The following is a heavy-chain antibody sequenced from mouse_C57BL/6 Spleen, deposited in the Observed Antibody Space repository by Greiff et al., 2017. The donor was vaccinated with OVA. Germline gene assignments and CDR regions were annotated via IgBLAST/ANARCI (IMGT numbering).Heavy chain of an antibody. CDR1: GYSITSGYY. CDR2: ISYDGSN. J-gene: IGHJ4*01. CDR3: ARNGNYMEDY. Sequence: ESGPGLVKPSQSLSLTCSVTGYSITSGYYWNWIRQFPGNKLEWMGYISYDGSNNYNPSLKNRISITRDTSKNQFFLKLNSVTTEDTATYYCARNGNYMEDYWGQGTSVTVSS. V-gene: IGHV3-6*01. D-gene: IGHD2-1*01.